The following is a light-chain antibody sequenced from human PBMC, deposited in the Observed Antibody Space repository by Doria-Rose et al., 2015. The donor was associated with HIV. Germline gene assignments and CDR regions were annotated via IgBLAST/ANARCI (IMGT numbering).Light chain of an antibody. V-gene: IGKV4-1*01. Sequence: DIQVTQSPESLGMSLGERATLNCKSNQSLLYTSKNYLAWYQQKPGQPPKLLIYWASPRQAGVPARFSGSGSGTDFTLTISSLEAEDVAVYYCQQYYDTPSFGPGTTVDIK. CDR1: QSLLYTSKNY. CDR3: QQYYDTPS. CDR2: WAS. J-gene: IGKJ3*01.